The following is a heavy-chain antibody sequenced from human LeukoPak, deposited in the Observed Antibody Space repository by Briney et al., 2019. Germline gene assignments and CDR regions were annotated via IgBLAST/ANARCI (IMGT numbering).Heavy chain of an antibody. CDR2: IKQDGSEK. CDR3: ARDTYASSGLDY. V-gene: IGHV3-7*05. D-gene: IGHD2-2*01. J-gene: IGHJ4*02. Sequence: GESLKISCAASGFTVSSNYMGWVRQPPGRGLEWVANIKQDGSEKYYVDSVKGRFTISRDNAKNSLVLQMSSLRAEDTAVYYCARDTYASSGLDYWGQGTLVTVSS. CDR1: GFTVSSNY.